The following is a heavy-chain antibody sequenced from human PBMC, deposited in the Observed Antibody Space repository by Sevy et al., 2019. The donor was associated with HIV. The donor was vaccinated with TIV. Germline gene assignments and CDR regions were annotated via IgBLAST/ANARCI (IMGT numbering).Heavy chain of an antibody. CDR2: INGGGDST. D-gene: IGHD4-17*01. CDR3: AKDYYGVGGYYFDY. J-gene: IGHJ4*03. V-gene: IGHV3-23*01. CDR1: GFIFSSYA. Sequence: GGSLRLSCEASGFIFSSYAMSWVRQAPGKGLEWVSGINGGGDSTWYADSVKGRFTISRDNSKKVLYLQMNSLRAEDTAFYYCAKDYYGVGGYYFDYWGHGTLVTVSS.